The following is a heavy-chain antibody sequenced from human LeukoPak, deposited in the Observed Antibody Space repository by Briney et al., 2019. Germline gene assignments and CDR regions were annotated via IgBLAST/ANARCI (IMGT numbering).Heavy chain of an antibody. V-gene: IGHV4-59*12. J-gene: IGHJ4*02. CDR1: GGSISSYY. CDR2: IYYSGST. CDR3: ARDSVYFFDY. Sequence: SETLSLTCTVSGGSISSYYWSWIRQPPGKGLEWIGYIYYSGSTYYNPSLKSRVTISVDTSKNQFSLKLSSVTAADTAVYYCARDSVYFFDYWGQGTLVTVSS. D-gene: IGHD3-10*01.